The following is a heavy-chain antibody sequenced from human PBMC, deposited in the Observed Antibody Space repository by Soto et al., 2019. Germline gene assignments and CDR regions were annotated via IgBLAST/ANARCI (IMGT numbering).Heavy chain of an antibody. Sequence: QLQLQESGPGLVKPSETLSLTSTVSGGSINNSSFYWGWVRQPPGKRLEWIGSIYYSGSAYYNPSLKSRLTISVDTSKNQFSLNLSSVTAADTAVYFCARRPLVRGIIPYYFDSWGQGTLVTVSS. V-gene: IGHV4-39*01. J-gene: IGHJ4*02. D-gene: IGHD3-10*01. CDR2: IYYSGSA. CDR3: ARRPLVRGIIPYYFDS. CDR1: GGSINNSSFY.